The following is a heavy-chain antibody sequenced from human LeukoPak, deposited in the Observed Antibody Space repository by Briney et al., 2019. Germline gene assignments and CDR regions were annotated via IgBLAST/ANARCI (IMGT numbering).Heavy chain of an antibody. V-gene: IGHV5-51*01. J-gene: IGHJ4*02. D-gene: IGHD3-3*02. CDR2: IYPRDSDT. CDR3: ARQPHFLSAIDN. Sequence: GESLKISCKGSGYTFTNYWIGWVRQVPGKGLEWMGIIYPRDSDTRYSPSFQGQVTISAVKSINTAYLQWNSLKASDTAMYFCARQPHFLSAIDNWGQGTLVTVSS. CDR1: GYTFTNYW.